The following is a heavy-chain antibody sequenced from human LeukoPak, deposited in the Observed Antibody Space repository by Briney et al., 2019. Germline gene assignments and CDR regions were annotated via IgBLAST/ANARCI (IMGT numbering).Heavy chain of an antibody. CDR2: INTDGRIT. CDR1: GFTFSSYW. CDR3: AKDRSSSWSRGSFDY. Sequence: GGSLRLSCAASGFTFSSYWMHWVRHAPGKGLVWVSRINTDGRITNYADSVKGRFTISRDNSRNTLYLQMNNLRAEDTAVYYCAKDRSSSWSRGSFDYWGQGTLVTVSS. J-gene: IGHJ4*02. V-gene: IGHV3-74*01. D-gene: IGHD6-13*01.